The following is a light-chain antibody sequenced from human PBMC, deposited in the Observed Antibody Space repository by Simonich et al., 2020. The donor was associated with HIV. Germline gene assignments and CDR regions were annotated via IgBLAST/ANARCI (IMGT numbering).Light chain of an antibody. CDR1: QGISSY. CDR3: QQSYSAPKT. J-gene: IGKJ1*01. Sequence: IQLTQSPSFLSASVGDRVTIPCRASQGISSYLAWYQQKPGKAPKLLINAASTLQSGVPARFSGSGSGTDFILTISSLQPEDFATYYCQQSYSAPKTFGQGTKVEIK. V-gene: IGKV1-9*01. CDR2: AAS.